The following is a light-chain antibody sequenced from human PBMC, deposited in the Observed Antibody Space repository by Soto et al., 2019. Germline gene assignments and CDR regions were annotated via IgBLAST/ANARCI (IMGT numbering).Light chain of an antibody. Sequence: QSVLTQPPSVSGAPGQRVTISCTASSSNIGAGYDVHWYQQLPGTAPKLLIYGNTNRPSGVPDRFSGSKSGTSASLAITGLQAEAEADYYCQSYDSSLSAWVFGGGTQLTVL. CDR2: GNT. J-gene: IGLJ3*02. V-gene: IGLV1-40*01. CDR1: SSNIGAGYD. CDR3: QSYDSSLSAWV.